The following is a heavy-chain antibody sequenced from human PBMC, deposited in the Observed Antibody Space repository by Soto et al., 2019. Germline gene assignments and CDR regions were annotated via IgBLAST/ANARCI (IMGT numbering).Heavy chain of an antibody. CDR2: ISSSGSTI. CDR1: GFTFSDYY. Sequence: PGGSLRLSCAASGFTFSDYYMSWIRQAPGKGLEWVSYISSSGSTIYYADSVKGRFTISRDNAKNSLYLQMNSLRAEDTAVYYCARDGAARITISDTITSIFYYYYMDVWGKGTTVTVSS. V-gene: IGHV3-11*01. D-gene: IGHD3-3*01. CDR3: ARDGAARITISDTITSIFYYYYMDV. J-gene: IGHJ6*03.